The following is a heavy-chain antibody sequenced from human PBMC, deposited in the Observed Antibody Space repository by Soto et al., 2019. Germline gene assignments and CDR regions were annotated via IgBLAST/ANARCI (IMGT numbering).Heavy chain of an antibody. V-gene: IGHV1-18*01. J-gene: IGHJ5*02. CDR1: GYTFTSYG. CDR2: ISAYDGNT. Sequence: ASVKVSCKASGYTFTSYGIIWVRQAPGQGLEWMGWISAYDGNTNYAQKLQGRVTMTTDTSTSTAYMELRSLRSDDTAVYYCARDMRLGGSDPWGQGTLVTVSS. CDR3: ARDMRLGGSDP. D-gene: IGHD7-27*01.